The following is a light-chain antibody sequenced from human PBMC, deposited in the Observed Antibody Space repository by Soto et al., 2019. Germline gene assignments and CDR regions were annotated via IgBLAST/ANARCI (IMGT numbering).Light chain of an antibody. J-gene: IGLJ3*02. CDR2: SNN. CDR3: AAWDDSLSGWV. V-gene: IGLV1-47*02. CDR1: SSNIGSNY. Sequence: QSVLTQPPSASGTPGQRVTISCSGSSSNIGSNYVYWYQQLPGTAPKLLIYSNNQRPSGVPDRFSGSKSGTSASLAISELRSEDEADYYCAAWDDSLSGWVFGGGTKGTVL.